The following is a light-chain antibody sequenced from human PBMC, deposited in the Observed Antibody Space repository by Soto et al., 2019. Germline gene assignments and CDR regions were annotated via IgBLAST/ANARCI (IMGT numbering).Light chain of an antibody. V-gene: IGKV3-11*01. J-gene: IGKJ5*01. Sequence: PGAGATLSCRASPGIGSELAWYQQKPGHAPRLVIADASNRATGIPARVRGSGSATDFTLTIRTVEPGDVGIYYCQQRYSWPITFGQGTRLEIK. CDR3: QQRYSWPIT. CDR1: PGIGSE. CDR2: DAS.